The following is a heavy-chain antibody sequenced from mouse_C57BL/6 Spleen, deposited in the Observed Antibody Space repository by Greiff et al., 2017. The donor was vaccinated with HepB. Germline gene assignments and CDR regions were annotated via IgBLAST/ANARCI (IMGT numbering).Heavy chain of an antibody. CDR3: ARYLLYDYYAMDY. V-gene: IGHV1-63*01. CDR2: IYPGGGYT. Sequence: VQLQQSGAELVRPGTSVKMSCKASGYTFTNYWIGWAKQRPGHGLEWIGDIYPGGGYTNYNEKFKGKATLTADKSSSTAYMQFSSLTSEDSAIYYCARYLLYDYYAMDYGGQGTSVTVSS. D-gene: IGHD2-3*01. CDR1: GYTFTNYW. J-gene: IGHJ4*01.